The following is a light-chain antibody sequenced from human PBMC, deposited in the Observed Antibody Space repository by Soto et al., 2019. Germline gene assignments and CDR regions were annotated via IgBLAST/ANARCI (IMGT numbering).Light chain of an antibody. CDR2: AAS. CDR1: QSISNR. V-gene: IGKV1-5*01. Sequence: DIQMTQSPSTLSASVGDVVAMACLASQSISNRLAWYQQRPGKAPKLLIYAASTLQSGVPSRFSGSGSGTDFTLSISSLQPEDFATYFCQQVDSYPITFGQGTRLEVK. J-gene: IGKJ5*01. CDR3: QQVDSYPIT.